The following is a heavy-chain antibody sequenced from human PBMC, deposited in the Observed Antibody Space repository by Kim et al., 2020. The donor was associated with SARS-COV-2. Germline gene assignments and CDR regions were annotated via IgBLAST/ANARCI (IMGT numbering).Heavy chain of an antibody. J-gene: IGHJ5*02. D-gene: IGHD2-15*01. CDR1: GGSISSSSYY. CDR2: IYYSGST. CDR3: ARQARRGHIVARHDWFDP. Sequence: SETLSLTCTVSGGSISSSSYYWGWIRQPPGKGLEWIGSIYYSGSTYYNPSLKSRVTISVDTSKNPFSLKLSSVTAADTAVYYCARQARRGHIVARHDWFDPWGQGTLVTVSS. V-gene: IGHV4-39*01.